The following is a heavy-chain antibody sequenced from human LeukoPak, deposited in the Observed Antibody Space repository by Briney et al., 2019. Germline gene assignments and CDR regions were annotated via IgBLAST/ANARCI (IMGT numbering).Heavy chain of an antibody. Sequence: GGSLRLSCAASGFPFSSRVMSWVRQAPGKGREWIAYINHNGEAIYYPGFVNGRFIISRDNAKNTLFLQMNDLRDEDTAVYYCARDYDWALDFWGQGTRVTVSS. CDR2: INHNGEAI. CDR1: GFPFSSRV. J-gene: IGHJ4*02. D-gene: IGHD3-9*01. CDR3: ARDYDWALDF. V-gene: IGHV3-48*02.